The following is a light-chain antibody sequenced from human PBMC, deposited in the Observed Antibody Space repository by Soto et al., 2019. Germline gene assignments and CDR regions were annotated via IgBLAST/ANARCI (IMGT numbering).Light chain of an antibody. J-gene: IGKJ1*01. Sequence: DIQMTQSASSLSASVGDRVTITCRTSQGISNYLAWYQQKPGKVPKLLIYAASTLQSGVPSRFSGSGSGTDFTLTISSLQPEDVATYYCQKYNSALGTFGQGTKVDIK. CDR1: QGISNY. CDR3: QKYNSALGT. V-gene: IGKV1-27*01. CDR2: AAS.